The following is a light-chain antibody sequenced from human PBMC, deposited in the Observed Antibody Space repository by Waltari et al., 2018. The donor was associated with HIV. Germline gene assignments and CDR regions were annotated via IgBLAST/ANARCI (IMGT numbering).Light chain of an antibody. J-gene: IGKJ3*01. CDR3: QQYDNPLFT. Sequence: DIQMTQSPSSLSASLGARVTITCQASQDISNYLNWYQQKPGKAPKLLIYDASNLETGVPSRFSGSGSGTDFTFTISSLQPEDIATYYCQQYDNPLFTFGPGTKVDIK. CDR2: DAS. V-gene: IGKV1-33*01. CDR1: QDISNY.